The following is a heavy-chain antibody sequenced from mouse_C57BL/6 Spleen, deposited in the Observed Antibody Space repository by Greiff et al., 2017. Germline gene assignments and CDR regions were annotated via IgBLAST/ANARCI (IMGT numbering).Heavy chain of an antibody. CDR1: GFNIKDDY. V-gene: IGHV14-4*01. J-gene: IGHJ4*01. CDR3: TTRGGYAMDY. Sequence: EVQLQQSGAELVRPGASVKLSCTASGFNIKDDYMHWVKQRPEQGLEWIGWIDPENGDTEYASKFQGKATITADTSSNTAYLQLSSLTSEVTAVYYCTTRGGYAMDYWGQGTSVTVSS. CDR2: IDPENGDT.